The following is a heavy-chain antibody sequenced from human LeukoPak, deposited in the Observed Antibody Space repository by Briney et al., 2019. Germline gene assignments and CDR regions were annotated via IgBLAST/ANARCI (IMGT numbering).Heavy chain of an antibody. Sequence: ASVKVSCKASGYTFTCYYMHWVRQAPGQGLEWMGWINPNSGGTNYAQKFQGRVTMTRDTSISTAYMELSRLRSDDTAVYYCARMWELRRAFDIWGQGTMVTVSS. CDR3: ARMWELRRAFDI. V-gene: IGHV1-2*02. J-gene: IGHJ3*02. CDR1: GYTFTCYY. CDR2: INPNSGGT. D-gene: IGHD1-26*01.